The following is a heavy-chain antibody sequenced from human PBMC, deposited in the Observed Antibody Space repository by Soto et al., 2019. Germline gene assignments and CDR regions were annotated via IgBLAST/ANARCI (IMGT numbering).Heavy chain of an antibody. CDR3: VVLAILA. Sequence: YYWGWIRQPPGKGLEWVSYISSSGSNIYYADSMKGRFTISRDNAKNSLYLQMNSLRAEDTAIYYCVVLAILAWGQGTLVTVSS. CDR2: ISSSGSNI. CDR1: YY. J-gene: IGHJ5*02. D-gene: IGHD2-8*02. V-gene: IGHV3-11*04.